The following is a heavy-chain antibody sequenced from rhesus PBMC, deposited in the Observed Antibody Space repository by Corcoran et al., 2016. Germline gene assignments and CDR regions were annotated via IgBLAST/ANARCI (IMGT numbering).Heavy chain of an antibody. J-gene: IGHJ3*01. D-gene: IGHD6-37*01. CDR2: IYGSGSST. CDR3: ASLYSGGWSGNDAFDF. V-gene: IGHV4S11*01. CDR1: VGSISSTY. Sequence: QVQLQESGPGLVKPLETLSLTCAVSVGSISSTYWSWIRQPPGKGLEWIGYIYGSGSSTNYNPSLKSRVTLSVDTSKNQFSLKLSSVTAADTAVYYCASLYSGGWSGNDAFDFWGQGLRVTVSS.